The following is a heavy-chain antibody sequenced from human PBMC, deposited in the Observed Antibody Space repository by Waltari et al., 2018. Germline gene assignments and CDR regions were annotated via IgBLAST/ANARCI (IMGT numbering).Heavy chain of an antibody. V-gene: IGHV1-69*05. Sequence: QVQLVQSGAEVKKPGSSVKVSCKASGGTFSSYAISWVRQAPGQGLAWMGGIIPFFGTATYAQKFQGRVTITTDESTSTAYMELSSLRSEDTAVYYCAREYSSSSGNWYFDLWGRGTLVTVSS. CDR3: AREYSSSSGNWYFDL. CDR1: GGTFSSYA. D-gene: IGHD6-6*01. CDR2: IIPFFGTA. J-gene: IGHJ2*01.